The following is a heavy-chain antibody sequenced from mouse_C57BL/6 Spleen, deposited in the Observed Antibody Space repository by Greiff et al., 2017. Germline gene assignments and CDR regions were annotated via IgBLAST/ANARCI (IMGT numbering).Heavy chain of an antibody. CDR3: ARASSGDYFDY. D-gene: IGHD3-2*02. J-gene: IGHJ2*01. CDR1: GYTFTSYT. Sequence: VQRVESGAELARPGASVKMSCKASGYTFTSYTMHWVKQRPGQGLEWIGYINPSSGYTKYNQKFKDKATLTADKSSSTAYMQLSSLTSEDSAVYYCARASSGDYFDYWGQGTTLTVSS. V-gene: IGHV1-4*01. CDR2: INPSSGYT.